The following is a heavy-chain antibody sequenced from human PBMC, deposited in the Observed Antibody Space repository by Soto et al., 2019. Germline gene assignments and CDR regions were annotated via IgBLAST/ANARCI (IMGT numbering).Heavy chain of an antibody. Sequence: QVQLQEAGPGLVKPSETLSLTCTVSGDSMTKYYWSWIRQPAGKGLEWIGRIYTRGGTNYHPSLKSRVSMSIDTSNNHFSLNLKSVTAADTAVYYCARTVGAAYYFDFWGQGALVTVSS. V-gene: IGHV4-4*07. D-gene: IGHD1-26*01. CDR1: GDSMTKYY. CDR2: IYTRGGT. CDR3: ARTVGAAYYFDF. J-gene: IGHJ4*02.